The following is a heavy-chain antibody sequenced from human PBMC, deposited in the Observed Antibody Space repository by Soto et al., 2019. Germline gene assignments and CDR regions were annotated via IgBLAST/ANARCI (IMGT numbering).Heavy chain of an antibody. CDR1: GASIISDGYY. CDR3: SRIRRYYQDVIGCKPFHR. D-gene: IGHD2-15*01. CDR2: IHYSGGATYSP. Sequence: QVQLQESGPGLVEPSQTLSLICTVSGASIISDGYYWTWIRHHPGQGLEWLGYIHYSGGATYSPSEHPALTSRIAISLHTSKRLSSLPLASVRPADTAVYYCSRIRRYYQDVIGCKPFHRWGHGTLVTVSS. V-gene: IGHV4-31*03. J-gene: IGHJ4*01.